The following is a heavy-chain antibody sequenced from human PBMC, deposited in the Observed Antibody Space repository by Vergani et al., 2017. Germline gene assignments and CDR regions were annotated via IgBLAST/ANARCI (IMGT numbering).Heavy chain of an antibody. J-gene: IGHJ6*02. Sequence: QVQLQQWGAGLLKPSETLSLTCAVYGGSFSGYYWSWIRQPPGKGLEWIGEINHSGSTNYNPSLKSRVTISVDTSKNQFSLKLSSVTAADTAVYYCARDRIVGATTMYYYYYGMDVWGQGTTVTVSS. D-gene: IGHD1-26*01. CDR3: ARDRIVGATTMYYYYYGMDV. CDR1: GGSFSGYY. CDR2: INHSGST. V-gene: IGHV4-34*01.